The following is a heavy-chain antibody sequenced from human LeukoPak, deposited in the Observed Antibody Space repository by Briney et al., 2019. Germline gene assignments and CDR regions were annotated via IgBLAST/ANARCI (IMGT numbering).Heavy chain of an antibody. J-gene: IGHJ1*01. CDR3: ARAPEGNGIITSGPTPKSSRN. D-gene: IGHD2-2*01. V-gene: IGHV1-8*03. Sequence: ASVKVSCKASGYTFTGYDLNWVRQAAGQGLEWMGWMNPDNGNTGYAQRFQGRVTITRDTSINTTYMELSSLISEDTAVYYCARAPEGNGIITSGPTPKSSRNWGQGT. CDR1: GYTFTGYD. CDR2: MNPDNGNT.